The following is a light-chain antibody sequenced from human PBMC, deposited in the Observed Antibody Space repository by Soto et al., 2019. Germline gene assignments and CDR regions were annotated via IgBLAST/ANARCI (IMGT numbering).Light chain of an antibody. J-gene: IGKJ4*01. CDR2: GAS. CDR1: QSVSSN. Sequence: EIVMTQSPATLSVSPGERATLSCRASQSVSSNFAWYQQKPGQAPRLLIYGASTRSTGIPARFSGSGSGKEFTLTISSLQSEDFAVYYCQQYNNWPSLTFGGGTKVEI. CDR3: QQYNNWPSLT. V-gene: IGKV3-15*01.